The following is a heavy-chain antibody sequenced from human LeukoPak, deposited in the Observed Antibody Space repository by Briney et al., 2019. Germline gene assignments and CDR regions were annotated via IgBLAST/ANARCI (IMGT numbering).Heavy chain of an antibody. CDR3: AKGLGYCSGGSCSAYYYYYMDV. Sequence: GGSLRLSCAASGFTFSSYGMNWVRQAPGKGLEWVANIKQDGSEKYYVDSVKGRFTISRDNAKNSLYLQMNSLRAEDTALYYCAKGLGYCSGGSCSAYYYYYMDVWGKGTTVTISS. CDR1: GFTFSSYG. CDR2: IKQDGSEK. V-gene: IGHV3-7*03. D-gene: IGHD2-15*01. J-gene: IGHJ6*03.